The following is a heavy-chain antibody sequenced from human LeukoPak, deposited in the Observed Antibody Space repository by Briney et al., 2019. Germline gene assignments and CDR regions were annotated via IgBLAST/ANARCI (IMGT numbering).Heavy chain of an antibody. Sequence: GRSLRLSCAASGFTLSNYGMHWVRQAPGKGLEWVADIWYDGSNKQYVDSVKGRFTIFRANSEHTLFLQMNIMRDDDTAVYYCATESSLTGTYFYWWGAGNLCTASS. D-gene: IGHD4-17*01. CDR1: GFTLSNYG. CDR2: IWYDGSNK. CDR3: ATESSLTGTYFYW. V-gene: IGHV3-33*01. J-gene: IGHJ4*02.